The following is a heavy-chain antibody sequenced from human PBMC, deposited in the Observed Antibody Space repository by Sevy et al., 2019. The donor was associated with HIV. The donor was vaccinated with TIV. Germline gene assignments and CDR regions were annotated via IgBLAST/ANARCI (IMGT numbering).Heavy chain of an antibody. CDR2: VSGRGGKR. V-gene: IGHV3-23*01. CDR1: GFTFSNYG. CDR3: ARWGNYYGDAFDF. Sequence: GGSLRLSCAAFGFTFSNYGMTWVRQAPGKGLEWVSSVSGRGGKRYNADSVKGRLTISRDNSKNTLYLQMNSLRAEDTAVYYCARWGNYYGDAFDFWGQGTVVTVSS. J-gene: IGHJ3*01. D-gene: IGHD3-10*01.